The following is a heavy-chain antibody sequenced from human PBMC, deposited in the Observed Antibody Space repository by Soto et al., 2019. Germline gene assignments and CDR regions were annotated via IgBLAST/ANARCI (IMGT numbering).Heavy chain of an antibody. V-gene: IGHV3-53*01. CDR2: VCTGGAT. CDR1: GLDVTTNC. CDR3: VRDKRTISGIFPGY. Sequence: VGSLRLSCVGSGLDVTTNCMRYVRQGPGKGLECVSIVCTGGATHYADSVKGRFTISRDSSKNTVHLQMNNVRAEDTAVYYCVRDKRTISGIFPGYWGQGTQVTVSS. D-gene: IGHD1-1*01. J-gene: IGHJ4*02.